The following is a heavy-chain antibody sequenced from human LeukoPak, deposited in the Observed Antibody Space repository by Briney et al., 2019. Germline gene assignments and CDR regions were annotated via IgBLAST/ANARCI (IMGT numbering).Heavy chain of an antibody. CDR2: MNPNSGNT. V-gene: IGHV1-8*01. CDR3: ARGRSPRFATMIVVVTKGYYFDY. D-gene: IGHD3-22*01. J-gene: IGHJ4*02. Sequence: ASVKVSCKASGYTFTSYDINWVRQAPGQGLEWMGWMNPNSGNTGYAQKFQGRVTMTRNTSISTAYMELSSLRSEDTAVYYCARGRSPRFATMIVVVTKGYYFDYWGQGTLVTVSS. CDR1: GYTFTSYD.